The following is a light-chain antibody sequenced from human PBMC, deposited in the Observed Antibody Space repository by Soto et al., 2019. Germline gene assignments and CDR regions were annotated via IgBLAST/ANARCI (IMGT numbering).Light chain of an antibody. CDR1: QSVSSY. CDR3: HQRSNWPIT. Sequence: EIVLTQSPATLSLSPGERATLSCRASQSVSSYLAWYQQKPGQAPRLLIYDASNRATGIPARFSGSGSGTDFTITISSLEPEDFAVYYCHQRSNWPITFGQGTRVEIK. V-gene: IGKV3-11*01. J-gene: IGKJ5*01. CDR2: DAS.